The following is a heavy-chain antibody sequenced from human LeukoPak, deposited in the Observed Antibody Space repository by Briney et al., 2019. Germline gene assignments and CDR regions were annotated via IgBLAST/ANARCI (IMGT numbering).Heavy chain of an antibody. V-gene: IGHV4-34*01. CDR2: INHSGST. D-gene: IGHD2-15*01. J-gene: IGHJ6*02. Sequence: SETLSLTCAVYGGSFSGYYWSWIRQPPGKGLEWIGEINHSGSTNYNPSLKSRVTISLDTSKNQFSLKLSSVTAADTAVYYCARHRSGGTCWYYYYGMDVWGQGTTVTVSS. CDR1: GGSFSGYY. CDR3: ARHRSGGTCWYYYYGMDV.